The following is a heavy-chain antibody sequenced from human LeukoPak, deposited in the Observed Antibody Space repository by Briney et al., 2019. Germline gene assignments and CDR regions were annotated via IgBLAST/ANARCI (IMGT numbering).Heavy chain of an antibody. D-gene: IGHD6-13*01. CDR2: ISYDGSNK. CDR1: GFTFSSYA. J-gene: IGHJ4*02. V-gene: IGHV3-30-3*01. CDR3: ARDARAAAVYTIDY. Sequence: GRSLRLSCAASGFTFSSYAMHWVRQAPGKGMEWVAVISYDGSNKYYADSVKGRFTISRDNSKNTLYLQMNSLRAEDTAVYYCARDARAAAVYTIDYWGQATLVTVSS.